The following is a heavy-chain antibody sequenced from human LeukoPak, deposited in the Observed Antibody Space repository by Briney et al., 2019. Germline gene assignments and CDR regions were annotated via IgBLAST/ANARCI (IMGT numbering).Heavy chain of an antibody. CDR1: GFTFSNYG. Sequence: GRSLRLSCTASGFTFSNYGMDWVRQAPGKGLECVAFISYDGSNKNYADSVKGRFTISRDNSKNMLYLQMNSLRAEDTAVYYCAKATGTFYYFDYWGQGTLVTVSS. CDR3: AKATGTFYYFDY. D-gene: IGHD1-1*01. CDR2: ISYDGSNK. V-gene: IGHV3-30*18. J-gene: IGHJ4*02.